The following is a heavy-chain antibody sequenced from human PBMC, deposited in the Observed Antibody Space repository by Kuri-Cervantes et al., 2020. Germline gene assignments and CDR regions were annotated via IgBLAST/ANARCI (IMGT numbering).Heavy chain of an antibody. CDR3: AKADYCSSTSCYFDYFDY. V-gene: IGHV3-23*01. D-gene: IGHD2-2*01. J-gene: IGHJ4*02. CDR1: GFTFSSYA. CDR2: ISGSGGST. Sequence: GESLKISCAASGFTFSSYAMSWVRQAPGKGLEWVSAISGSGGSTYYADSVKGRFTISRDNSKNTLYLQMNSLRAEDTAVYYCAKADYCSSTSCYFDYFDYWGQGTLVTVSS.